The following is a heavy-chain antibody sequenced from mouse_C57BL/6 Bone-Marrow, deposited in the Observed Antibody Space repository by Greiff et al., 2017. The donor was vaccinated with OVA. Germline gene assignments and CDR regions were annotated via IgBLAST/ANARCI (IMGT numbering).Heavy chain of an antibody. D-gene: IGHD1-1*01. CDR3: AREEKNYYGSSTRYFEV. Sequence: VQLQQPGAELVRPGNSVKLSCKASGYTFTSYWMHWVKQRPGQGLEWIGVIDPSDSYTNYNQKFKGKATLTVDTSSSTAYMQLSSLTSEDSAVYYCAREEKNYYGSSTRYFEVWGTGTTVTVAS. V-gene: IGHV1-59*01. CDR2: IDPSDSYT. J-gene: IGHJ1*03. CDR1: GYTFTSYW.